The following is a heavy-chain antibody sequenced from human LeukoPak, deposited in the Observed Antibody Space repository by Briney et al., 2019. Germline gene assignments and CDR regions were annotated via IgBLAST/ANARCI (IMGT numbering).Heavy chain of an antibody. D-gene: IGHD3-9*01. CDR3: ASGSYYDILTGYYMVAFDI. CDR2: IYYSGST. CDR1: GGSISSGGYY. Sequence: SQTLSLTCTVSGGSISSGGYYWSRIRQHPGKGLEWIGYIYYSGSTYYNPSLKSRVTISVDTSKNQFSLKLSSVTAADTAVYYCASGSYYDILTGYYMVAFDIWGQGTMVTVSS. V-gene: IGHV4-31*03. J-gene: IGHJ3*02.